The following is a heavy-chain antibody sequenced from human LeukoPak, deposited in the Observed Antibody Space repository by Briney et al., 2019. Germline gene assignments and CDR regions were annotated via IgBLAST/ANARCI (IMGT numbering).Heavy chain of an antibody. D-gene: IGHD2-15*01. J-gene: IGHJ4*02. V-gene: IGHV1-18*01. Sequence: ASVKVSCKASGYTFTSYGISWVRQAPGQGLEWMGWISAYNGNTNYAQKLQGRVTMTTDTSTSTAYMELRSLRSDDTAVYYCAREARYCSGGSCSFLDYSGQGTLVTVSS. CDR3: AREARYCSGGSCSFLDY. CDR2: ISAYNGNT. CDR1: GYTFTSYG.